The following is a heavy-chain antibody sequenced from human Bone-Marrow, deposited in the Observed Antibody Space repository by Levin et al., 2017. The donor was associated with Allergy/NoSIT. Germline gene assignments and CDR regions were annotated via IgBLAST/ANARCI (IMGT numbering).Heavy chain of an antibody. CDR2: ISGHNGKT. D-gene: IGHD3-22*01. V-gene: IGHV1-18*01. CDR1: GFNFNLYG. Sequence: ASVKVSCKTSGFNFNLYGIIWVRQAPGQGLEWMGWISGHNGKTDYAQKFQGRVSMTTDTSTSTAYMELRNLRSDDTAMFYCARVVYFDSSGYYDPWGQGTLVTVSS. J-gene: IGHJ5*02. CDR3: ARVVYFDSSGYYDP.